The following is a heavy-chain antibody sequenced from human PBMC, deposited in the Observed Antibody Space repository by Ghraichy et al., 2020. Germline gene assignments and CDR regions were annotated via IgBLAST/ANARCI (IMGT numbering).Heavy chain of an antibody. CDR2: ISAYNGNT. Sequence: ASVKVSCKASGYTFTSYGISWVRQAPGQGLEWMGWISAYNGNTNYAQKLQGRVTMTTDTSTSTAYMELRSLRSDDTAVYYCARDHLNWNDPHRPYYFDYWGQGTLVTVSS. CDR3: ARDHLNWNDPHRPYYFDY. D-gene: IGHD1-20*01. V-gene: IGHV1-18*01. J-gene: IGHJ4*02. CDR1: GYTFTSYG.